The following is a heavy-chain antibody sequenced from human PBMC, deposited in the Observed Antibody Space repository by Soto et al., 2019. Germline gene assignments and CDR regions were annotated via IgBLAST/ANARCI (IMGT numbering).Heavy chain of an antibody. CDR1: GGSISSGGHS. D-gene: IGHD1-26*01. J-gene: IGHJ3*02. Sequence: LSLTCAVSGGSISSGGHSWSWIRQSPGKGLEWIGYIYHRGSTYYNPSLKSRVTISVDRSKNQFSLKLSSVTAADTALYYYARVSELSDNLKEAFDIWGQGTTVT. CDR3: ARVSELSDNLKEAFDI. CDR2: IYHRGST. V-gene: IGHV4-30-2*06.